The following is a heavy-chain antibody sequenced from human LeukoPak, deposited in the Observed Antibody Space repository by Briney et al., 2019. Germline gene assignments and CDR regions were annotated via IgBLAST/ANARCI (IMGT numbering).Heavy chain of an antibody. J-gene: IGHJ4*02. CDR1: GFTFSSYS. D-gene: IGHD6-6*01. V-gene: IGHV3-21*01. Sequence: GGSLRLSCAASGFTFSSYSMNWVRQAPGKGLEWVSSISSSSSYIYYADSVKGRFTISRDNAKNSLYLQVNSLRAEDTAVYYCARDLGRAARTPHDYWGQGTLVTVSS. CDR3: ARDLGRAARTPHDY. CDR2: ISSSSSYI.